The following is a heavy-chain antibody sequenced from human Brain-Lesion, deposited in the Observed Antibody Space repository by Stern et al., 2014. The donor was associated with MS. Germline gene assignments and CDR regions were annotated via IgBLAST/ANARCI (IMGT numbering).Heavy chain of an antibody. CDR3: ARDITGSSAYFAY. CDR2: ISWNSGTI. CDR1: GFTFDDYA. Sequence: QLVASGGDLVQPGRSLRLSCAAFGFTFDDYAMPWVPPAPGKGLEWVAGISWNSGTIGYADSVKGRFTTSRDNAYSSLYLQMNSLRPEDTALYYCARDITGSSAYFAYWGQGTLVTVSS. J-gene: IGHJ4*02. V-gene: IGHV3-9*01. D-gene: IGHD1-14*01.